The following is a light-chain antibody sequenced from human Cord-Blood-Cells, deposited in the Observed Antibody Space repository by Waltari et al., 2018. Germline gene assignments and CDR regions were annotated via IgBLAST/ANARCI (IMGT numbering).Light chain of an antibody. CDR1: ESVSRSY. J-gene: IGKJ1*01. V-gene: IGKV3-20*01. Sequence: EIVLTQSRGTLTLSSGERAPLSCRASESVSRSYLAWYQQQPGHPPRLLIYGASRKTTGTPDRFSGSWSGTDILITISRLEPEVSTVYYYQQYSSSPRSFGQGTKVEIK. CDR3: QQYSSSPRS. CDR2: GAS.